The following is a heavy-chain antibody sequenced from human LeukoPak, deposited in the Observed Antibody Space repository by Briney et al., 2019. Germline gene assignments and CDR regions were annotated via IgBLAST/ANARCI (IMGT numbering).Heavy chain of an antibody. J-gene: IGHJ6*03. CDR2: IKQDGSDK. D-gene: IGHD1-26*01. V-gene: IGHV3-7*01. CDR3: ARDPYSGNYGAYYYYYMDV. CDR1: TFSNYW. Sequence: GGSLRLSCEFTFSNYWMGWVRQAPGKGLEWVADIKQDGSDKYYVDSVKGRFTISRDNAKNSLYLQMDSLRVEDTAEYYCARDPYSGNYGAYYYYYMDVWGKGTTVTVSS.